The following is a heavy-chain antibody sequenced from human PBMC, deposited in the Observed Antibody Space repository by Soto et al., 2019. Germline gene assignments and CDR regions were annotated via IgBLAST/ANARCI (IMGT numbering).Heavy chain of an antibody. CDR3: ASYPRRKACSSTSCAPGYYYYGMDV. Sequence: GASVKVSCKASGYTFTSYGISWVRQAPGQGLEWMGWISAYNGNTNYAQKLQGRVTMTTDTSTSTAYMELRSLRSDDTAVYYCASYPRRKACSSTSCAPGYYYYGMDVWGQGTTVTSP. D-gene: IGHD2-2*01. J-gene: IGHJ6*02. CDR2: ISAYNGNT. CDR1: GYTFTSYG. V-gene: IGHV1-18*04.